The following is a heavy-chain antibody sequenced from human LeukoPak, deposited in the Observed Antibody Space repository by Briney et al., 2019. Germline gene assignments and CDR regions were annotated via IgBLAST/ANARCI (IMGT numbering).Heavy chain of an antibody. V-gene: IGHV3-21*01. CDR3: ARLQWLQTGRDFFDY. Sequence: TGGSLRLSCEGSAFIFSGHWMNWVRQAPGKGLEWVSSISGSSSYIYYADSVKGRFTISRDNAKNSVYLQMSSLRAEDTAVYYCARLQWLQTGRDFFDYWGQGTLVTVSS. J-gene: IGHJ4*02. CDR2: ISGSSSYI. D-gene: IGHD6-19*01. CDR1: AFIFSGHW.